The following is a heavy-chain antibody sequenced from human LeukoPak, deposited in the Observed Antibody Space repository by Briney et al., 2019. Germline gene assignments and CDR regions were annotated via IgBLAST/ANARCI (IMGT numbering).Heavy chain of an antibody. D-gene: IGHD3-16*02. Sequence: GESLKISCKGSGYSFTSYWISWVRQMPGKGLEWMGRIDPSDSYTNYSPSFQGHVTISADKSISTAYLQWSSLKASDTAMYYCASRPLYDYVWGSYRSWGQGTRVTVSS. CDR3: ASRPLYDYVWGSYRS. CDR1: GYSFTSYW. CDR2: IDPSDSYT. V-gene: IGHV5-10-1*01. J-gene: IGHJ4*02.